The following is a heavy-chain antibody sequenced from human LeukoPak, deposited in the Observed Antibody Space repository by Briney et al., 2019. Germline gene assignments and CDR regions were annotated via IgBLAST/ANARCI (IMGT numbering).Heavy chain of an antibody. CDR1: GFTFSDYY. D-gene: IGHD3-3*01. J-gene: IGHJ1*01. Sequence: GGSLRLSCAASGFTFSDYYMSWIRQAPGKGLEWLSYISSSGSTIYYADSVKGRFTISRDNAKNTLSLQMNSLRPEDTGVYYCARAPSEIGGYYPEYFRHWGQGTLVTVSS. CDR3: ARAPSEIGGYYPEYFRH. V-gene: IGHV3-11*04. CDR2: ISSSGSTI.